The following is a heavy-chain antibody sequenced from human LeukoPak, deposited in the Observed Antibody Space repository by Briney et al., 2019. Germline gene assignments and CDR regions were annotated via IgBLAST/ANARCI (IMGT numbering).Heavy chain of an antibody. Sequence: GGSLRLSCAASGFTVSSNYMSWVRQAPGKGLEWVSVIYSGGSTYYADSVKGRFTISRDNSKNTLYLQMNSLRAEDTALYYCASVAAAGYNWFDPWGQGTLVTVSS. J-gene: IGHJ5*02. V-gene: IGHV3-66*01. CDR3: ASVAAAGYNWFDP. CDR1: GFTVSSNY. D-gene: IGHD6-13*01. CDR2: IYSGGST.